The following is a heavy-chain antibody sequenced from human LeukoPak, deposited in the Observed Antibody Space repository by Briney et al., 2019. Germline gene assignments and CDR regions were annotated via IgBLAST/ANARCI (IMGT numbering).Heavy chain of an antibody. D-gene: IGHD1-1*01. CDR1: GFTFSTYT. CDR2: ISGSSDRT. Sequence: PGGSLRLSCAASGFTFSTYTMNWVRQAPGKGLEWVSVISGSSDRTYYADSVKGRFTISRDNSKNTLYLQMNSLRAEDTAVYYCAKGGNRNDMRSPWFDPWGQGTLVTVSS. CDR3: AKGGNRNDMRSPWFDP. V-gene: IGHV3-23*01. J-gene: IGHJ5*02.